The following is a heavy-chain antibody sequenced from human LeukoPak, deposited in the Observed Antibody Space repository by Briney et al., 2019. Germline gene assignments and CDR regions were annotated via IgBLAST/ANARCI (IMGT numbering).Heavy chain of an antibody. CDR3: ARDFGWFGELFVDY. J-gene: IGHJ4*02. CDR1: GYTFTGYY. D-gene: IGHD3-10*01. CDR2: INPNSGGT. Sequence: ASVTVSCKASGYTFTGYYMHWVRQAPGQGLEWMGWINPNSGGTNYAQKFQGRVTMTRDTSISTAYMELSRLRSDDTAVYYCARDFGWFGELFVDYWGQGTLVTVSS. V-gene: IGHV1-2*02.